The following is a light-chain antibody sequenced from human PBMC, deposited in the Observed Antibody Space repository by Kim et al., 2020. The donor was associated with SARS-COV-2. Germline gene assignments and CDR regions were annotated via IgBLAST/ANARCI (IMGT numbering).Light chain of an antibody. CDR1: QIGSER. CDR3: QVWDDTSDHRI. V-gene: IGLV3-21*04. J-gene: IGLJ2*01. CDR2: YDA. Sequence: AQGKTAKITWWGAQIGSERVNWYQERPGQAPVLVIYYDADRPSGVPERFGGDNSGNTAILTISRVEAGDEGDYYCQVWDDTSDHRIFGGGTQLTVL.